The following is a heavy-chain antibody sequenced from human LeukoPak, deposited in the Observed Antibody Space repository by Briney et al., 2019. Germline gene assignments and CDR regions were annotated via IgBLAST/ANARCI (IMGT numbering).Heavy chain of an antibody. V-gene: IGHV3-30*04. CDR2: ISYDGSNK. D-gene: IGHD3-10*01. CDR3: ARGGAYGSGSYLRFYYYYGIDV. Sequence: PGGSLRLSCAASGFTFSSYAMHWVRQAPGKGLEWVAVISYDGSNKYYADSVKGRFTISRDNSKNTLYLQMNSLRAEDTAVYYCARGGAYGSGSYLRFYYYYGIDVWGKGTTVTVSS. J-gene: IGHJ6*04. CDR1: GFTFSSYA.